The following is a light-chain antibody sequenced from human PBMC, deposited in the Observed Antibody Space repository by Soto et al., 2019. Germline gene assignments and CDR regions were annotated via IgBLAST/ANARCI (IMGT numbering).Light chain of an antibody. Sequence: QPSLTQPSALTGSPGQSIALTCPGTSSDVGGYGYVSWYQQHPGKAPKLIISDVSNRPSGVSNRFSGSKSGNTASLTISGLQAEDEADYYCSSYTSSSTHVFGTGTKVTVL. J-gene: IGLJ1*01. V-gene: IGLV2-14*01. CDR3: SSYTSSSTHV. CDR2: DVS. CDR1: SSDVGGYGY.